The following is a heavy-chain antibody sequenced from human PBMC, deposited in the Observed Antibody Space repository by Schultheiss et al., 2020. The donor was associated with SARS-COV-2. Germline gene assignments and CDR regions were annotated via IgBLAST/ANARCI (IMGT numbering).Heavy chain of an antibody. CDR3: AKEGIVPAAPPPYYFDY. D-gene: IGHD2-2*01. CDR2: ISGSGGST. Sequence: GGSLRLSCAASGFTFSSYGMHWVRQAPGKGLVWVSAISGSGGSTYYADSVKGRFTISRDNSKNTLYLQMNSLRAEDTAVYYCAKEGIVPAAPPPYYFDYWGQGTLVTVSS. V-gene: IGHV3-23*01. J-gene: IGHJ4*02. CDR1: GFTFSSYG.